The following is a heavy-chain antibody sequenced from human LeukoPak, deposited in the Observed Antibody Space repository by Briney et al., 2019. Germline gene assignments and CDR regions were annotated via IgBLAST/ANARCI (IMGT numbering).Heavy chain of an antibody. D-gene: IGHD3-10*01. CDR1: GFTFSSYA. V-gene: IGHV3-23*01. Sequence: GGSLRLSCAASGFTFSSYAMSWVRQAPGKGLEWVSAISGGGGSTYYADSVKGRFTISRDNSKNTLYLQMNSLRAEDTAVYYCAKGGQTYYYGSGSYSAIPPFDYWGQGTLVTVSS. J-gene: IGHJ4*02. CDR2: ISGGGGST. CDR3: AKGGQTYYYGSGSYSAIPPFDY.